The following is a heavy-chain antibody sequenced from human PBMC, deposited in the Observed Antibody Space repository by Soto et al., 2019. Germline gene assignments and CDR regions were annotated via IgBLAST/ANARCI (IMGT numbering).Heavy chain of an antibody. CDR3: ARDGYKSDFDY. CDR2: ISYDGSNK. J-gene: IGHJ4*02. D-gene: IGHD5-12*01. V-gene: IGHV3-30-3*01. CDR1: GFTFSSYA. Sequence: QVQLVESGGGVVQPGRSLRLSCAASGFTFSSYAMHWVRQAPGKGLEWVAVISYDGSNKYYADSVKGRFTISRDNSKNTLYLQINSLRAEDTAVYYCARDGYKSDFDYWGQGTLVTVSS.